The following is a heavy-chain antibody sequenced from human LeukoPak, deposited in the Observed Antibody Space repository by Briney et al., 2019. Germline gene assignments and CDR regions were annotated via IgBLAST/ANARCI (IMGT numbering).Heavy chain of an antibody. CDR3: TIIAVRPGHYFDD. D-gene: IGHD6-6*01. CDR1: GHSFTNYG. V-gene: IGHV1-18*01. Sequence: ASVKVSCKASGHSFTNYGINWIRQAPGQGLEWMGWISVYSGNTNYAQKFQGRIALTTDTSRSRAYMELRSLRSDDTAVYYCTIIAVRPGHYFDDWGQGTLVTVSS. J-gene: IGHJ4*02. CDR2: ISVYSGNT.